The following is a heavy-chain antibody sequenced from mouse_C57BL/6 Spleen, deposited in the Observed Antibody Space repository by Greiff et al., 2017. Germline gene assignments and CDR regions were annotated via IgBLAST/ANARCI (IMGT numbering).Heavy chain of an antibody. CDR3: ARWWAGQADYAMDY. V-gene: IGHV1-69*01. D-gene: IGHD3-2*02. Sequence: QVQLQQPGAELVMPGASVKLSCKASGYTFTSYWMHWVQQRPGHGLEWIGEIDPSDSYTNYNQKFKGKSTLTLDKSSSTAYMQLSSLTSEDAAVYYCARWWAGQADYAMDYWGQGASVTVSS. CDR1: GYTFTSYW. J-gene: IGHJ4*01. CDR2: IDPSDSYT.